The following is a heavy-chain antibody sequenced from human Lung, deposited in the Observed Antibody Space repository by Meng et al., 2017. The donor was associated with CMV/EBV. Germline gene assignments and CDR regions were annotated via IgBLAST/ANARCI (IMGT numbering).Heavy chain of an antibody. CDR3: AREQGAMGGNYYYALDV. CDR1: GFIFRNYW. CDR2: IKEDGSEK. J-gene: IGHJ6*02. V-gene: IGHV3-7*01. Sequence: SCAASGFIFRNYWMTWVRQAPGKGLEWVANIKEDGSEKSYVDSVKGRFTISRDNAKNSLSLEMNSLGAEDMAVYYCAREQGAMGGNYYYALDVWXQGNXVTVSS. D-gene: IGHD2-2*01.